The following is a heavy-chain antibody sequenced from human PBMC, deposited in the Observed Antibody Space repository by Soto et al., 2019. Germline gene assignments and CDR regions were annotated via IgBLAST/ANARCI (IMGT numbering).Heavy chain of an antibody. V-gene: IGHV3-23*01. Sequence: HPXGSLILTCTAFGFDFNKYAMTWVRQAPGKGLQWASSITSNGDSTYYADSVKGRFTTSRDNSKNTLYLQMNSLRADDTAVFYCATDSTSYTTSPFYFDSWGQGTLVTVSS. D-gene: IGHD2-2*02. CDR2: ITSNGDST. CDR1: GFDFNKYA. J-gene: IGHJ4*02. CDR3: ATDSTSYTTSPFYFDS.